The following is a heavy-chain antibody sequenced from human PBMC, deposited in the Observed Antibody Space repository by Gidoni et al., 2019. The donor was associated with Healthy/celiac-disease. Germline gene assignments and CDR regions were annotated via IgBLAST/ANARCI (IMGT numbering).Heavy chain of an antibody. Sequence: EVQLVESGGGLVQPGGSPRIACAASGFTFSSYWMSWVRQAPGKGLEWVANIKQDGSEKYYVDSVKGRFTISRDNAKNSLYLQMNSLRAEDTAVYYCARRGYSYGYYFDYWGQGTLVTVSS. CDR2: IKQDGSEK. CDR3: ARRGYSYGYYFDY. V-gene: IGHV3-7*01. CDR1: GFTFSSYW. D-gene: IGHD5-18*01. J-gene: IGHJ4*02.